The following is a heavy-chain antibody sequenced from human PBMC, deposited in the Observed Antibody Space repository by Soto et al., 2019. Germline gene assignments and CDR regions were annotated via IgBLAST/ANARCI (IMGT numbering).Heavy chain of an antibody. CDR2: ISAYNGNT. Sequence: ASVKVSCMASGGTISSYAISWVRQAPGQGLEWMGWISAYNGNTNYAQKLQGRVTMTTDTSTSTAYMELRSLRSDDTAVYYCARGRSASSPGGYWGQGTLVTVSS. J-gene: IGHJ4*02. CDR3: ARGRSASSPGGY. D-gene: IGHD6-6*01. V-gene: IGHV1-18*01. CDR1: GGTISSYA.